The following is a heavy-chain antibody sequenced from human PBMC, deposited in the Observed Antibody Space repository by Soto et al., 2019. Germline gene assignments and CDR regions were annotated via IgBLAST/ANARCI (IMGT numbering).Heavy chain of an antibody. CDR2: ISAYNGNT. J-gene: IGHJ4*02. V-gene: IGHV1-18*01. D-gene: IGHD4-17*01. Sequence: QVQLVQFGAEVKKPGASVKVSCKASGYTFTSYGISWVRQAPGQGLEWMGWISAYNGNTNYAQKLQGRVTMTTDTSTSTAYMELRSLRSDDTAVYYCARDKKDYGDLGYVDYWGQGTLVTVSS. CDR1: GYTFTSYG. CDR3: ARDKKDYGDLGYVDY.